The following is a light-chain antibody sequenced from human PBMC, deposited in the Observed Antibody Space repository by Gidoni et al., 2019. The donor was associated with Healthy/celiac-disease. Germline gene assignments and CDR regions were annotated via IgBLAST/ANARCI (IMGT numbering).Light chain of an antibody. CDR1: QSVSSY. J-gene: IGKJ5*01. Sequence: EIVLTQSPATLSLSPGERATLSCRASQSVSSYLAWYQQKPGQAPRLLIYDASNRATGIPARFSGSGSGTDFTLTISSLEPEDFAVYYCQQRSNWPIXXXQGTRLEIK. CDR3: QQRSNWPIX. V-gene: IGKV3-11*01. CDR2: DAS.